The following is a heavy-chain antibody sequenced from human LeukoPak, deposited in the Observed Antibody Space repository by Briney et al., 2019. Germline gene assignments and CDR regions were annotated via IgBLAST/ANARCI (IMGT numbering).Heavy chain of an antibody. CDR2: TYYSGST. CDR1: GGSLSSYY. Sequence: SETLSLTCPLSGGSLSSYYWSWLRQPPGKGLEWIGYTYYSGSTNYNPSLTSRVTMSVDTSKNQFSLKLSSVTAADTAVYYCARLTPGKNWFDPWGHGTLVTVSS. V-gene: IGHV4-59*01. D-gene: IGHD3-10*01. CDR3: ARLTPGKNWFDP. J-gene: IGHJ5*02.